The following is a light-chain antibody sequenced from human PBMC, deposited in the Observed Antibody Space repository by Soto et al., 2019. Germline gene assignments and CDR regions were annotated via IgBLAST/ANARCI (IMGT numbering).Light chain of an antibody. CDR3: MQSLQTPPWT. CDR2: LTS. V-gene: IGKV2-28*01. J-gene: IGKJ1*01. Sequence: DIGMTQSRLSLPINPGEPASISCRSSQSLLQTNGYTYLDWYLQKPGQSPQLLIYLTSIRASGVPDRFSGSGSGTEFTLKISKVEAEDVGVYYCMQSLQTPPWTFGPGTKVDIK. CDR1: QSLLQTNGYTY.